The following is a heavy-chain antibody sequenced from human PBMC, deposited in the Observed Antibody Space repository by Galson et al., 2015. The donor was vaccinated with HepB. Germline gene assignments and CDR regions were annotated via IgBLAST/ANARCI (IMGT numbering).Heavy chain of an antibody. D-gene: IGHD3-10*01. Sequence: SLRLSCAASGFTFSSYGMHWVRQAPGKGLEWVAVISYDGSNKYYAESVKGRFTISRDKSKNTVYLQMNSLRAEDTAVYYCAKGFGGSLGYWGQGTLVTVSS. CDR3: AKGFGGSLGY. V-gene: IGHV3-30*18. CDR1: GFTFSSYG. CDR2: ISYDGSNK. J-gene: IGHJ4*02.